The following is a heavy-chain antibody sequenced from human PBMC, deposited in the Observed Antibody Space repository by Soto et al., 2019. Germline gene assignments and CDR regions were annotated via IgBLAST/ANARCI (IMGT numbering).Heavy chain of an antibody. Sequence: EVHLVESGGGLVQPGGSLRLSCAASGFNFSKYPMHWVRQAPGKGLAYVSAISSDGGTTFYAGSVRGRFTMSRDNLKNTLYLQMRTLRVEDMAVYYCARGLIPYGLDVWGQGTTVTIS. CDR1: GFNFSKYP. CDR3: ARGLIPYGLDV. CDR2: ISSDGGTT. J-gene: IGHJ6*02. V-gene: IGHV3-64*07. D-gene: IGHD2-8*01.